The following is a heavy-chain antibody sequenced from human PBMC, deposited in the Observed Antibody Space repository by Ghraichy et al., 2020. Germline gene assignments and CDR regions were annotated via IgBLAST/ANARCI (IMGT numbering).Heavy chain of an antibody. V-gene: IGHV3-7*01. D-gene: IGHD2-2*02. Sequence: GGSLILSCAASGFTFSSYWMSWVRQAPGKGLEWVANIKQDGSEKYYVDSVKGRFTISRDNAKNSLYLQMNSLRAEDTAVYYCAVTLGYCSSTSCYNPEYFQHWGQGTLVTVSS. J-gene: IGHJ1*01. CDR3: AVTLGYCSSTSCYNPEYFQH. CDR2: IKQDGSEK. CDR1: GFTFSSYW.